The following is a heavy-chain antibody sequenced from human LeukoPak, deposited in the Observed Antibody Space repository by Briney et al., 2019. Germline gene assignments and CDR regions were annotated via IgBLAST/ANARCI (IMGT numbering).Heavy chain of an antibody. Sequence: GGSLRLSCAASGFTVSSNYMSWVRQAPGKGLEWVSLIYSGGSTYYADSVKGRFTISRDNSKNTLYLQMNSLRAEDTAVYYRARRAGGYSHPYDYWGQGTLVTVSS. CDR1: GFTVSSNY. V-gene: IGHV3-53*01. CDR2: IYSGGST. CDR3: ARRAGGYSHPYDY. J-gene: IGHJ4*02. D-gene: IGHD4-23*01.